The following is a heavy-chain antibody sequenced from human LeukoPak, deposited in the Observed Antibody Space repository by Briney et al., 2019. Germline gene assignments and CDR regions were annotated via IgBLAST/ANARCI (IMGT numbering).Heavy chain of an antibody. D-gene: IGHD2-2*01. CDR1: GYTFTSYY. V-gene: IGHV1-46*01. J-gene: IGHJ6*02. Sequence: ASVKVSCKASGYTFTSYYMHWVRQAPGQGLEWMGIINPSGGSTSYAQKFQGRVTMTRDTSTSTVYMELSSLRSEDTAVYYCARGDVVVPAHYGMDVWGQGTTVTVFS. CDR2: INPSGGST. CDR3: ARGDVVVPAHYGMDV.